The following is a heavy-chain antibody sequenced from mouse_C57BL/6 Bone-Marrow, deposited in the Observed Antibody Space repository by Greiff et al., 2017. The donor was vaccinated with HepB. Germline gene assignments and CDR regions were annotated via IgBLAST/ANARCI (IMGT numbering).Heavy chain of an antibody. V-gene: IGHV1-80*01. J-gene: IGHJ2*01. CDR3: ATKGLQTPYFDY. CDR1: GYAFSSYW. Sequence: QVQLQQSGAELVKPGASVKISCKASGYAFSSYWMNRVKQRPGKGLEWIGQIYPGDGDTNYNGKFKGKATLTADKSSSTAYMQLSSLTSEDSAVYFCATKGLQTPYFDYWGQGTTLTVSS. D-gene: IGHD2-13*01. CDR2: IYPGDGDT.